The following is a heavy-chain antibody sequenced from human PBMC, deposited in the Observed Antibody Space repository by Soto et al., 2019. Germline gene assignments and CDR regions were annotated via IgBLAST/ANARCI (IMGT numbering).Heavy chain of an antibody. V-gene: IGHV2-5*02. CDR1: VFSLSTSGVG. Sequence: QITLKESGPTLVKPTQTLTLTCTFSVFSLSTSGVGVGWIRQPPGKALEWLALIYWDDDKRYSPSLKSRLTITKDTSKNQAVLTMTNMDAVDTATYYCAHIHSSIAAREGVDFDYWGQGTLVTVSA. J-gene: IGHJ4*02. CDR3: AHIHSSIAAREGVDFDY. CDR2: IYWDDDK. D-gene: IGHD6-6*01.